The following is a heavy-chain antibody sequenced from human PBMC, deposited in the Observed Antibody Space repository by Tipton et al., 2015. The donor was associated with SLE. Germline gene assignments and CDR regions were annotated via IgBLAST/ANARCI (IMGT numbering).Heavy chain of an antibody. CDR1: GGSISSYY. V-gene: IGHV4-59*01. CDR2: IYYSGST. CDR3: ASSVDTAMATGY. J-gene: IGHJ4*02. D-gene: IGHD5-18*01. Sequence: TLSLTCAVYGGSISSYYWSWIRQPPGKGLEWIGYIYYSGSTNYNPSLKSRVTISVDTSKNQFSLKLSSVTAADTAVYYCASSVDTAMATGYWGQGTLVTVSS.